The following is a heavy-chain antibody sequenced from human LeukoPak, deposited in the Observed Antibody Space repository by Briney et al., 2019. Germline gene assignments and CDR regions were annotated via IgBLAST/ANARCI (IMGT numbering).Heavy chain of an antibody. J-gene: IGHJ4*02. CDR3: ARHGIAVAGHFDY. Sequence: PSETLSLTCTVSGGSISSSSYYWGWIRQPPGKGLEWIGSIYYSGSTYYNPSLKSRVTISIDTSKNQFSLKLSSVTAADTAVYYCARHGIAVAGHFDYWGQGTLVTVSS. V-gene: IGHV4-39*01. D-gene: IGHD6-19*01. CDR1: GGSISSSSYY. CDR2: IYYSGST.